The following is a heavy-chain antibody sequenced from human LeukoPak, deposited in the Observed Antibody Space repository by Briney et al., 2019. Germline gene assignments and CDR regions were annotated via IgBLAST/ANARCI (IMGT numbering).Heavy chain of an antibody. D-gene: IGHD3-3*01. CDR2: IQYDGSNE. Sequence: PGGSLRLSCAASRFTFSGYGMHWVRQAPGKGLEWVAYIQYDGSNEQYADSVKGRFSISRDSSKNILYLQMNSLRAEDTAVYYCAKESGRFLEWLSHNWFDPWGQGTLVTVSS. CDR1: RFTFSGYG. CDR3: AKESGRFLEWLSHNWFDP. V-gene: IGHV3-30*02. J-gene: IGHJ5*02.